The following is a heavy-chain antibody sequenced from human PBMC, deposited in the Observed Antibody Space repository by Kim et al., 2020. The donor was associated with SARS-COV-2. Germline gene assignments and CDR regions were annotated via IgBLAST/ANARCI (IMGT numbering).Heavy chain of an antibody. V-gene: IGHV3-30-3*01. CDR2: ISYDGSNK. CDR3: ASSIDSSGIDY. D-gene: IGHD6-19*01. CDR1: GFTFSSYA. Sequence: GGSLRLSCAASGFTFSSYAMHWVRQAPGKGLEWVAVISYDGSNKYYADSVKGRFTISRDNSKNTLYLQMNSLRAEDTAVYYCASSIDSSGIDYWGQGTLVTVSS. J-gene: IGHJ4*02.